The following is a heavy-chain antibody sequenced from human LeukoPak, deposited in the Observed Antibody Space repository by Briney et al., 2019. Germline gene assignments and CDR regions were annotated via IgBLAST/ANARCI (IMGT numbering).Heavy chain of an antibody. CDR2: ISTSGGSS. CDR1: GLTFGSYA. J-gene: IGHJ4*02. D-gene: IGHD3-22*01. V-gene: IGHV3-23*01. CDR3: AIMHPYYDGSGYWVE. Sequence: GGSLRLSCAASGLTFGSYAMSWVGQAPGKGLEWVSGISTSGGSSSYADSVKGRFTISRDNPRNTLYMEMNSLRAEDTALYYCAIMHPYYDGSGYWVEWGQGTLVTVSS.